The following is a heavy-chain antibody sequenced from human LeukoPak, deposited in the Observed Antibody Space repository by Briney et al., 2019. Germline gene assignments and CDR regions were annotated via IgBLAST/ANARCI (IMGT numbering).Heavy chain of an antibody. D-gene: IGHD3-3*01. CDR3: ASVQYYDFWSGSQIDY. CDR2: IIPILGIA. J-gene: IGHJ4*02. Sequence: GASVKVSCKASGYTFTSYGISWVRQAPGQGLEWMGRIIPILGIANYAQKFQGRVTITADKSTSTAYMELSSLRSEDTAVYYCASVQYYDFWSGSQIDYWGQGTLVTVSS. V-gene: IGHV1-69*04. CDR1: GYTFTSYG.